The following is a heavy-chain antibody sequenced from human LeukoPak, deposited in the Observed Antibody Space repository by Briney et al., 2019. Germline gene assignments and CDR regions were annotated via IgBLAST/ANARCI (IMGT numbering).Heavy chain of an antibody. J-gene: IGHJ4*02. CDR2: IYHNGKT. D-gene: IGHD2-2*03. V-gene: IGHV4-59*01. Sequence: SETLSLTCTVSGGSITNDYWSWIRQTPGKGLEWIGYIYHNGKTNYNPSLVSRLAISLDKSKREFFLSLTSVTAADTAIYFCARASEGNGFFDLWGQGVLVTVSS. CDR1: GGSITNDY. CDR3: ARASEGNGFFDL.